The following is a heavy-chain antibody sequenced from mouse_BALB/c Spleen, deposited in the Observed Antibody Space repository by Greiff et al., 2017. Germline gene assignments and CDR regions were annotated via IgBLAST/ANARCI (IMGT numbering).Heavy chain of an antibody. CDR3: ARDRYYYGSSYAYAMDY. J-gene: IGHJ4*01. Sequence: VKLVESGPGLVAPSQSLSITCTVSGFSLTGYGVNWVRQPPGKGLEWLGMIWGDGSTDYNSALKSRLSISKDNSKSQVFLKMNSLQTDDTARYYCARDRYYYGSSYAYAMDYWGQGTSVTVSS. D-gene: IGHD1-1*01. V-gene: IGHV2-6-7*01. CDR2: IWGDGST. CDR1: GFSLTGYG.